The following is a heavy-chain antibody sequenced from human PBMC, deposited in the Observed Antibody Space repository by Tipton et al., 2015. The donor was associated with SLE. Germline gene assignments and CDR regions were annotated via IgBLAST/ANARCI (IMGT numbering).Heavy chain of an antibody. Sequence: TLSLTCSVSGGSISSSPYYWGWIRQPPGKGLEWIASIYYSGSTYYNPSLKSRVTISVDTSKNQFSLKLRSVTAADTAVYYCARRGYKTWYFDLWGRGALVTVSS. CDR2: IYYSGST. V-gene: IGHV4-39*07. CDR1: GGSISSSPYY. CDR3: ARRGYKTWYFDL. J-gene: IGHJ2*01. D-gene: IGHD5-24*01.